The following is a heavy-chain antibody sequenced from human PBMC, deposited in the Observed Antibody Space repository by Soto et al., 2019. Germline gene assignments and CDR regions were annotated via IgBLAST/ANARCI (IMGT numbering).Heavy chain of an antibody. V-gene: IGHV1-3*01. J-gene: IGHJ4*02. CDR3: ARDHSIMITFGGVIGGSDY. Sequence: QVQLVQSGAEVKKPGASVKVSCKASGYTFTSYAMHWVRQAPGQRLEWMGWINAGNGNTKYSQKFQGRVTITRDTSASTAYMELSSLRSEDTAVYYCARDHSIMITFGGVIGGSDYWGQGTLVTVSS. CDR2: INAGNGNT. D-gene: IGHD3-16*01. CDR1: GYTFTSYA.